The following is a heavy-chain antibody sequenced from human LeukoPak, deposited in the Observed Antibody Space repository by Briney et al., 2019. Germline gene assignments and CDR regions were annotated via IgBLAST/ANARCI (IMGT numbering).Heavy chain of an antibody. CDR2: ISAYNGNT. D-gene: IGHD6-13*01. CDR3: ARGPYSSSWYMIDY. V-gene: IGHV1-18*01. J-gene: IGHJ4*02. CDR1: GYTFTSYG. Sequence: ASVKVSCKASGYTFTSYGISWVRQAPGQGLEWVGWISAYNGNTNYAQKLQGRVTMTTDTSTSTAYMELRSLRSEDTAVYYCARGPYSSSWYMIDYWGQGTLVTVSS.